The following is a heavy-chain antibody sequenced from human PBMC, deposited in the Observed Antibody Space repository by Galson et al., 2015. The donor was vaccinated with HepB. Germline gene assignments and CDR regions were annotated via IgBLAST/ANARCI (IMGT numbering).Heavy chain of an antibody. CDR1: GFTFSRYA. J-gene: IGHJ4*02. D-gene: IGHD1-26*01. V-gene: IGHV3-23*01. Sequence: SLRLSCAGSGFTFSRYALSWVRQAPGKGLEWVSTISGRGDRTYYADSVKGRFTISKDNSKNTLPLQMSSLRAEDTAVYYCAKEEVGFDSWGQGTLVTVSS. CDR3: AKEEVGFDS. CDR2: ISGRGDRT.